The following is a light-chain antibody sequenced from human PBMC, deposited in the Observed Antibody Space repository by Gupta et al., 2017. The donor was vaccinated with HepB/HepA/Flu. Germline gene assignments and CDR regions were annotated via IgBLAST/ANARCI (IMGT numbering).Light chain of an antibody. V-gene: IGLV1-51*02. CDR1: SSNIGNNY. CDR2: END. Sequence: QSVLTQPPAMSAAPGQKVTISCSVGSSNIGNNYVSWYQQLPGTAPKLLIYENDKRPSGIPDRFSGSKSGTSAILGITGLQTGDEADYYCGTWDSSLSAGVFGGGTKLTVL. CDR3: GTWDSSLSAGV. J-gene: IGLJ3*02.